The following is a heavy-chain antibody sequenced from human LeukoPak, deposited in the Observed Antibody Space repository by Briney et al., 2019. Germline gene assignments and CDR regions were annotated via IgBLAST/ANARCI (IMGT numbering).Heavy chain of an antibody. CDR3: ARRYYVFWSGYDYFDY. J-gene: IGHJ4*02. Sequence: TSETLSLTCTVSGYSISSGYYWGWIRQPPGKGLEWIGSIYHSGSTYYNPSLKSRVTISVDTSKNHFSLKLSSVTAADTAVYYCARRYYVFWSGYDYFDYWGQGTLVTVSS. V-gene: IGHV4-38-2*02. D-gene: IGHD3-3*01. CDR1: GYSISSGYY. CDR2: IYHSGST.